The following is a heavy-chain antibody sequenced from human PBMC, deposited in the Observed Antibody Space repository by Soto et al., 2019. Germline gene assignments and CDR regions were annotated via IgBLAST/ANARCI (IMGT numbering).Heavy chain of an antibody. CDR3: ARQGYNYGQFDY. CDR2: IYYRGST. CDR1: GGSISSSIYY. D-gene: IGHD5-18*01. Sequence: PSETLSLTCTVSGGSISSSIYYWGWIRQPPGKGLEWIGSIYYRGSTYYNPSLESRVTISVDTSKNQFSLKLSSVTAADTAVYYCARQGYNYGQFDYWGQGTLVTVSS. J-gene: IGHJ4*02. V-gene: IGHV4-39*01.